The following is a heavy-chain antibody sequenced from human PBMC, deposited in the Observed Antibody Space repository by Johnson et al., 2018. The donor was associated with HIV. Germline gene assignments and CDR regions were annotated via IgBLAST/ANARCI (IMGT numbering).Heavy chain of an antibody. Sequence: VQLVESGGGLVQPGGSLRLSCAASGFTVSYNYMNWVRQAPGKGLEWVSIIYSDSDTYYADSVKGRFTISRDNSKNTLYLQMNSLKTEDTAVYYCTTGISWFGAITFDIWGQGTMVTVSS. J-gene: IGHJ3*02. CDR3: TTGISWFGAITFDI. V-gene: IGHV3-66*01. CDR2: IYSDSDT. CDR1: GFTVSYNY. D-gene: IGHD3-10*01.